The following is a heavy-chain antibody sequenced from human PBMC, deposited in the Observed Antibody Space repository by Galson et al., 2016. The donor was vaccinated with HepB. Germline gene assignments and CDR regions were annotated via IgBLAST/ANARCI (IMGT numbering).Heavy chain of an antibody. J-gene: IGHJ4*02. CDR3: AKSVHLFGVFRSSFDL. D-gene: IGHD3-3*01. V-gene: IGHV3-30*18. CDR2: ISYAGNNI. Sequence: SLRLSCAASGFTFSSHGMTWVRQAPGKGLEWVAIISYAGNNIYYADSVKGRFIISRDNSKDTLYLQMDSLRAEDTAVYYCAKSVHLFGVFRSSFDLWGQGNLVTVSS. CDR1: GFTFSSHG.